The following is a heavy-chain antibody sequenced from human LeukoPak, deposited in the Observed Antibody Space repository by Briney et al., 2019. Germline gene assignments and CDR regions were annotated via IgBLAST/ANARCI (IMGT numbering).Heavy chain of an antibody. J-gene: IGHJ4*02. CDR3: AREGVVGATANHYDY. CDR2: ISDSGGST. CDR1: GFTFSSYA. D-gene: IGHD1-26*01. Sequence: GGSLRLSCAASGFTFSSYAMSWVRQAPGKGLEWVSGISDSGGSTYYADSVKGRFTISRDNSKNTLYLQMNSLRAEDTAVYYCAREGVVGATANHYDYWGLGSLVTVSS. V-gene: IGHV3-23*01.